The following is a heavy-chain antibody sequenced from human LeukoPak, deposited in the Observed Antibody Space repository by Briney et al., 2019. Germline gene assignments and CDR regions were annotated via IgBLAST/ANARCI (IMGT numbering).Heavy chain of an antibody. D-gene: IGHD3-10*01. V-gene: IGHV1-2*02. Sequence: ASVKVSCKASGGTFSSYAISWVRQAPGQGLEWMGGIIPNSGGTNYAQKFQGRVTMTRDTSISTAYMELSRLRSDDTAVYYCARGTDGSTMVRKTAFDIWGQGTMVTVSS. CDR2: IIPNSGGT. CDR1: GGTFSSYA. CDR3: ARGTDGSTMVRKTAFDI. J-gene: IGHJ3*02.